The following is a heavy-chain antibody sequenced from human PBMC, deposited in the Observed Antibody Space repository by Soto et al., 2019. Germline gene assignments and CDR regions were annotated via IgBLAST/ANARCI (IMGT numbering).Heavy chain of an antibody. D-gene: IGHD2-2*01. CDR1: GFTFNNYG. Sequence: GSLRLSCVVSGFTFNNYGINWVRQAPGKGLEWVSTVSKSDYTYYSDSVKGRFTISRDNAKNTVSLQMNTLRAEDTAVYYCAREDSIIIPAVSDFWGQGTLVTVSS. J-gene: IGHJ4*02. CDR3: AREDSIIIPAVSDF. CDR2: VSKSDYT. V-gene: IGHV3-21*04.